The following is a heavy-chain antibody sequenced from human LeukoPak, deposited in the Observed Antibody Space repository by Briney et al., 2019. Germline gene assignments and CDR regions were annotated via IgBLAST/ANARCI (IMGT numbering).Heavy chain of an antibody. CDR3: AVLVGATKY. J-gene: IGHJ4*02. CDR2: LTGSGAIT. CDR1: GFTFSTYD. Sequence: GGSLRLSCAAAGFTFSTYDMSWVRRAPGKGLEWVSALTGSGAITYYADSVKGRFTISRDNSKNTLYLQMNSLRVEDTAVYYCAVLVGATKYWGQGTLVTVSS. D-gene: IGHD1-26*01. V-gene: IGHV3-23*01.